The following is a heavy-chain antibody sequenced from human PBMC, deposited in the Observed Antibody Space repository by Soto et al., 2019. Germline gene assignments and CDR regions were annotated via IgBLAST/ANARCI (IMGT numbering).Heavy chain of an antibody. D-gene: IGHD1-1*01. J-gene: IGHJ5*02. CDR3: VRDGTKTIREWFQP. V-gene: IGHV4-31*11. CDR1: GASISSVDSY. Sequence: ASETLSLTCAVSGASISSVDSYWIWIRQRPGKGLEWIGYIFHTGSTYYNPSLKSRVTISLDSSKNQFSLKLTSATAADTDVYYCVRDGTKTIREWFQPWGQGISVIVSS. CDR2: IFHTGST.